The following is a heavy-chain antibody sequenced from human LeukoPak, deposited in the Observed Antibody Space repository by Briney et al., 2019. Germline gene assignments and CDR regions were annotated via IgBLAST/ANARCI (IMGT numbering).Heavy chain of an antibody. V-gene: IGHV3-48*01. D-gene: IGHD7-27*01. CDR3: AKDGGLWVSAHWGDS. J-gene: IGHJ4*02. Sequence: GGSLRLSCTASGFIFSNYGMNWVRQAPGKGLEWISYIRGNSETIHYADSVKGRFTISRDNAKNSLSLQMNSLRAEDTAVYYCAKDGGLWVSAHWGDSWGRGTLVTVSS. CDR2: IRGNSETI. CDR1: GFIFSNYG.